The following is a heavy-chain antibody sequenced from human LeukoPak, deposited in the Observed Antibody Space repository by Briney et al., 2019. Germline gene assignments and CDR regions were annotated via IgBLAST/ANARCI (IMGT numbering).Heavy chain of an antibody. CDR3: AKITKATTPNY. J-gene: IGHJ4*02. V-gene: IGHV3-33*06. Sequence: PGRSLRLSCAASGFTFSSYGMHWVRQAPGKGLEWVAVIWYDGSNKYYADSVKGRFTISRDNSRNTLYLQMNSLRAEDTAVYYCAKITKATTPNYWGQGTLVTVSS. CDR2: IWYDGSNK. D-gene: IGHD3-10*01. CDR1: GFTFSSYG.